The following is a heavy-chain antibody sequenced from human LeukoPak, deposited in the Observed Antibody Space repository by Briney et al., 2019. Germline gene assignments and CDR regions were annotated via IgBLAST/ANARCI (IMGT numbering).Heavy chain of an antibody. CDR1: GFTFSSYN. J-gene: IGHJ4*02. Sequence: GGSLRLSCAASGFTFSSYNMNWVRQAQGKGLEWVSSISSNSYIYYADSVKGRFTNSRDNAKNSLYPQMNSLRAEDTAVYYCARGSPYYYDSSGYYQAYDYWGQGTLVTVSS. V-gene: IGHV3-21*01. CDR2: ISSNSYI. CDR3: ARGSPYYYDSSGYYQAYDY. D-gene: IGHD3-22*01.